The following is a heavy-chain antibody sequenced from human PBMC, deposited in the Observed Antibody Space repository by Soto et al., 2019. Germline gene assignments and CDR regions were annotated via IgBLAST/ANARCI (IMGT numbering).Heavy chain of an antibody. D-gene: IGHD6-13*01. V-gene: IGHV4-34*01. CDR3: VRARLGIPGYYGMDV. CDR1: GVSFSGYY. J-gene: IGHJ6*02. CDR2: INHSGST. Sequence: QVQLQQWGAGLLKPSETLYFTCAVYGVSFSGYYWSWIRQPPGKGLEWIGEINHSGSTNYNPSLKSRVTISGDTSNNQFSLKLSSVTAADTAVYYCVRARLGIPGYYGMDVWGQGTTVTVSS.